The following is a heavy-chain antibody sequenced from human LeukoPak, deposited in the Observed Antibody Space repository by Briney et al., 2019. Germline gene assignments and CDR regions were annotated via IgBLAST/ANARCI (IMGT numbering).Heavy chain of an antibody. CDR3: ARDRVGGRYYYGMDV. V-gene: IGHV3-23*01. CDR2: ISGSGGST. Sequence: GGSLRLSCAASGFTFSSYAMSWVRQAPGKGLEWVSAISGSGGSTYYADSVKGRFTISRDNSKNTLYLQMNSLRVEDTAVYYCARDRVGGRYYYGMDVWGQGTTVTVSS. D-gene: IGHD3-16*01. J-gene: IGHJ6*02. CDR1: GFTFSSYA.